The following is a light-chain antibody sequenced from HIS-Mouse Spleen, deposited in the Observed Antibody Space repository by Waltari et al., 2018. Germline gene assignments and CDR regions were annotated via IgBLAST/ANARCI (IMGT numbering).Light chain of an antibody. Sequence: EIVMTQSPATLSVSPGERATLSCRASQSVSSNLAWYQQKPGQAPRLLIYGASTRATGIPAMFSVSGSGTEFTLTISSMQSEDFAVYYCQQYNNWWTFGQGTKVEIK. CDR1: QSVSSN. CDR2: GAS. CDR3: QQYNNWWT. V-gene: IGKV3-15*01. J-gene: IGKJ1*01.